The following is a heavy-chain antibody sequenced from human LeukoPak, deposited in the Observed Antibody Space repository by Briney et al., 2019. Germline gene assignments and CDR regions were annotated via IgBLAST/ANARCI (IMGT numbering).Heavy chain of an antibody. Sequence: SETLSLTCTVSDDSITMYYWTWIRQPTGKGLEWIGYVDHTGSTKFNPSLDGRVSISRDTSNNFFSLRLRSVTAADTAVYFCARGRVSSSTWYSTYYYFFYMDFWGKGTTVTVSS. D-gene: IGHD4-11*01. CDR1: DDSITMYY. CDR2: VDHTGST. J-gene: IGHJ6*03. CDR3: ARGRVSSSTWYSTYYYFFYMDF. V-gene: IGHV4-59*01.